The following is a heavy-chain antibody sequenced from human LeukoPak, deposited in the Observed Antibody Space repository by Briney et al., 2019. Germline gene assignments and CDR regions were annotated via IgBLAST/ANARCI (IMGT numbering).Heavy chain of an antibody. J-gene: IGHJ3*02. D-gene: IGHD2-2*01. CDR3: ARGPPDCSSTSCYAFDAFDI. V-gene: IGHV4-39*07. Sequence: SETLSLTCTVSGGSISITSYYWGWIRQPPGKGLEWIGSMYSSGSTYYNPSLKSRVTISVDTSKNQFSLKLSSMTAADTAVYYCARGPPDCSSTSCYAFDAFDIWGQGTMVTVSS. CDR1: GGSISITSYY. CDR2: MYSSGST.